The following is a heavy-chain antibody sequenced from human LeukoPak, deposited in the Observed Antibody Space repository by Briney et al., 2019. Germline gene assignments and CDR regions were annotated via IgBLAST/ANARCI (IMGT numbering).Heavy chain of an antibody. J-gene: IGHJ4*02. Sequence: ASVKVSCKASGYTFTSYYMHWVRQAPGQGLEWMGIINPSGGSTSYAQKFQGRVTMTRDTSTSTVYMEPSSLRSEDTAVYYCARDLGSGWDFDYWGQGTLVTVSS. V-gene: IGHV1-46*01. CDR1: GYTFTSYY. D-gene: IGHD6-19*01. CDR3: ARDLGSGWDFDY. CDR2: INPSGGST.